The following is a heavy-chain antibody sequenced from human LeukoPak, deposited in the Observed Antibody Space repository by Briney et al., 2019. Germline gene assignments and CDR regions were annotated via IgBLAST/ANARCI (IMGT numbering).Heavy chain of an antibody. V-gene: IGHV4-39*07. J-gene: IGHJ4*02. Sequence: SETLSLTCTVSGGSITSNSYYWGWVRQPPGKGLEWIGSITYSGSTYYNPSLKRRVTISIDTSKNQFSLKLSSVTAADTAVYYCARERREQLLPPYTRSVTYFDYWGQGTLVTVSS. CDR3: ARERREQLLPPYTRSVTYFDY. D-gene: IGHD2-2*01. CDR2: ITYSGST. CDR1: GGSITSNSYY.